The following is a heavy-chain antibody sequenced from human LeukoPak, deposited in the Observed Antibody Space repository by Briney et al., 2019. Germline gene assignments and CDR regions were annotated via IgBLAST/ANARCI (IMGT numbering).Heavy chain of an antibody. V-gene: IGHV4-34*01. CDR2: IYYSGST. D-gene: IGHD6-19*01. CDR3: ARQTRIAVGLGWFDP. CDR1: GGSFSGYY. J-gene: IGHJ5*02. Sequence: SETLSLTCAVYGGSFSGYYWSWIRQPPGKGLEWIGSIYYSGSTYYNPSLKSRVTISVDTSKNQFSLKLSSVTAADTAVYYCARQTRIAVGLGWFDPWGQGTLVTVSS.